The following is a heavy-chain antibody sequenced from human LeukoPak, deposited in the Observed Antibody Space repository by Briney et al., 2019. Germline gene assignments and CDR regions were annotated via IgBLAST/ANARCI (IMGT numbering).Heavy chain of an antibody. D-gene: IGHD5-24*01. J-gene: IGHJ4*02. V-gene: IGHV4-59*08. Sequence: PSETLSLTCTVSGGSISSYYWSWIRQPPGKGLEWIGYIYYSGSTNYNPFLKSRVTISVDTPKNQFSLKLSSVTAADTAVYYCARRSRDGYNYDYWGQGTLVTVSS. CDR2: IYYSGST. CDR1: GGSISSYY. CDR3: ARRSRDGYNYDY.